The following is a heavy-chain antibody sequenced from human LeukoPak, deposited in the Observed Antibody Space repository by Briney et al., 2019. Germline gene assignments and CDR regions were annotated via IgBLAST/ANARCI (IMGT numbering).Heavy chain of an antibody. D-gene: IGHD4-17*01. CDR1: GFTFSNYG. Sequence: GGSLRLPCAASGFTFSNYGMHWVRQAPGKGLEWVAVIWYDGNSKYYADPVKGRFTISRDNSRSTLYLQMNSLRADDSAMYYCTRPAGDYARGGFDIWGQGTLVTVSS. V-gene: IGHV3-33*01. CDR3: TRPAGDYARGGFDI. J-gene: IGHJ3*02. CDR2: IWYDGNSK.